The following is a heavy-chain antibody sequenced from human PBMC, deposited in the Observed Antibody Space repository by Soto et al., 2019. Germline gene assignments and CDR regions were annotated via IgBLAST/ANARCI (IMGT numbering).Heavy chain of an antibody. CDR3: ARGRTVRDHDDFDL. CDR1: GFTFSSNS. V-gene: IGHV3-30-3*01. J-gene: IGHJ4*02. CDR2: MSYDGNSK. D-gene: IGHD2-21*01. Sequence: QVQLVESVGGVVQPGRSLRLSCAASGFTFSSNSMHWVRQAPGKGLEWVAAMSYDGNSKYFADSVKGRFTISRDNSKNTLSLQMNSLGAEDSAVYYCARGRTVRDHDDFDLWGQGTLVTVSS.